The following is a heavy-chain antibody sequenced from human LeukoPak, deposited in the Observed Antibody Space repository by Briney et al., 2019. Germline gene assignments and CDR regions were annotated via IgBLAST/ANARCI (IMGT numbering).Heavy chain of an antibody. CDR1: GFTFDDYA. J-gene: IGHJ5*02. D-gene: IGHD6-13*01. CDR2: ISGDGGST. V-gene: IGHV3-43*02. CDR3: AKGPGYSSNWYPGNWFDP. Sequence: GGSLRLSCAASGFTFDDYAMHWVRQAPGKGLEWVSLISGDGGSTYYADSVKGRFTISRDNSKNSLYLQMNSLRTEDTALYYCAKGPGYSSNWYPGNWFDPWGQGTLVTVSS.